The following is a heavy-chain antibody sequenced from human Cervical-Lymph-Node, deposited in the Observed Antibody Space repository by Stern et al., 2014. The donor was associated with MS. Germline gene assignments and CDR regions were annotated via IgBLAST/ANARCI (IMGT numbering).Heavy chain of an antibody. Sequence: QVQLVQSGADVEKPGASVKVSCKASGFTFTSSVIHWVRQAPGQRPEWMGWINVGIGNTKYSQTFQGRVPITRDTSASTVYLELSSLRSEDTAVYYCARADTSPAYYYYGMDVWGQGTTVTVSS. V-gene: IGHV1-3*01. J-gene: IGHJ6*02. CDR3: ARADTSPAYYYYGMDV. CDR1: GFTFTSSV. CDR2: INVGIGNT.